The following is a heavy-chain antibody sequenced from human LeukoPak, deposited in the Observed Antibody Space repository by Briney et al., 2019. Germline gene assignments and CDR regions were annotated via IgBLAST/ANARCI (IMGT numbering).Heavy chain of an antibody. CDR2: IYYSGST. J-gene: IGHJ4*02. D-gene: IGHD6-19*01. Sequence: SETLSLTCTVSGGSISSYYWSWIRQPPGKGLEWIGYIYYSGSTNYNPSLKSRVTISVDTSKNQFSLKLSSVTAADTAVYYCARDRRRYSSGWYQNDYWGQGTLVTVSS. CDR1: GGSISSYY. V-gene: IGHV4-59*01. CDR3: ARDRRRYSSGWYQNDY.